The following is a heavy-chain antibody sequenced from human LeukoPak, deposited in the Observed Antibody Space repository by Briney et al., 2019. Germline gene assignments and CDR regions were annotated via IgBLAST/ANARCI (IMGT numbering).Heavy chain of an antibody. CDR2: ISSSGSTI. D-gene: IGHD2-2*01. CDR3: ARVTEDIVVVPAAPLDY. CDR1: GFTFSSYE. J-gene: IGHJ4*02. Sequence: GGSLRLPCAASGFTFSSYEMNWVRQAPGKGLEWVSYISSSGSTIYYADSVKGRFTISRDNAKNSLYLQMNSLRAEDTAVYYCARVTEDIVVVPAAPLDYWGQGTLVTVSS. V-gene: IGHV3-48*03.